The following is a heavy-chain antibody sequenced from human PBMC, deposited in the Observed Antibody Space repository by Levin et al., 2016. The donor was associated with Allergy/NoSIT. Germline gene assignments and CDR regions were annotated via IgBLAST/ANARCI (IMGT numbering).Heavy chain of an antibody. CDR1: GFTFSGSA. V-gene: IGHV3-73*01. Sequence: GESLKISCAASGFTFSGSAMHWVRQASGKGLEWVGRIRSKANSYATAYAASVKGRFTISRDDSKNTAYLQMNSLKTEDTAVYYCTSTVTTPWGAKGMDVWGQGTTVTVSS. CDR3: TSTVTTPWGAKGMDV. J-gene: IGHJ6*02. D-gene: IGHD4-17*01. CDR2: IRSKANSYAT.